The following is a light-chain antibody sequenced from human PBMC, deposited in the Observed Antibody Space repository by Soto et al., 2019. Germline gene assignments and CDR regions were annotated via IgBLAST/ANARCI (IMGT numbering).Light chain of an antibody. V-gene: IGLV1-44*01. J-gene: IGLJ1*01. CDR3: AAWDDSLNGYV. Sequence: QAVLTQPPSASGTPVQRVTISCSGSSSNIGSNTVNWYQQLPGTAPKLLIHANNQRPSGVPDRFSGSKSGTSASLAISWLQSEEADYYCAAWDDSLNGYVFGTGTKVTV. CDR1: SSNIGSNT. CDR2: ANN.